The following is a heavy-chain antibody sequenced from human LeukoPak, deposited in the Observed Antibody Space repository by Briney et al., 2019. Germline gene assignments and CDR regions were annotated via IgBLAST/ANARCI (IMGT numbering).Heavy chain of an antibody. J-gene: IGHJ4*02. CDR1: GGTFSSYD. V-gene: IGHV1-69*05. CDR3: ARSTSYDFWSGYFYYFDY. CDR2: IIPILGTA. D-gene: IGHD3-3*01. Sequence: SVKVSCKASGGTFSSYDISWVRQAPGQGLEWMGGIIPILGTANYAQKFQGRVTITTDESTSTAYMELSSLRSEDTAVYYCARSTSYDFWSGYFYYFDYWGQGTLVTVSS.